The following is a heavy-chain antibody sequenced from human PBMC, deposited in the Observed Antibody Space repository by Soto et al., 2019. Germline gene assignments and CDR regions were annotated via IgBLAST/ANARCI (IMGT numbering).Heavy chain of an antibody. D-gene: IGHD3-22*01. CDR1: GFSFSDYY. Sequence: PGGSLRLSCAASGFSFSDYYMSWIRQGPGKGLEWLSYISSGGTAIYYADSVKGRFTISRDNAKNSLYLQMNSLRAEDTAVYYCTRDHPYYYDSRSYYHDYWGQGAQVTLSS. CDR2: ISSGGTAI. CDR3: TRDHPYYYDSRSYYHDY. V-gene: IGHV3-11*01. J-gene: IGHJ4*02.